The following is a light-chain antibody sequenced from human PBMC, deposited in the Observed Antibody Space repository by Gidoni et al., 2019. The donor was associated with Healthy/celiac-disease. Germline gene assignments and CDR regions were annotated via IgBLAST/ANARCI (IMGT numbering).Light chain of an antibody. CDR3: SSYAGSNKNV. CDR1: SSDVGGYNY. Sequence: QSALTQPPSASGSPGQSVTISCTGTSSDVGGYNYVSWYQQHPGKAPKLMMYEVSKRPSGVPDRFSGSKSGNTASLTVSGLQAEDEADYYCSSYAGSNKNVFGTGTKVTVL. V-gene: IGLV2-8*01. J-gene: IGLJ1*01. CDR2: EVS.